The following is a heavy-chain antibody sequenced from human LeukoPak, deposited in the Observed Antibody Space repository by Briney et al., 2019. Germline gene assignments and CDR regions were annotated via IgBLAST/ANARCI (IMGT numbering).Heavy chain of an antibody. Sequence: GGSLRLSCAASGFTFSSYAMHWVRQAPGKGLEWVAVISYDGSNKYYADSVKGRFTISRDNSKNTLYLQMNSLRAEDTAVYYCARDYGYWGQGTLVTVSS. CDR1: GFTFSSYA. J-gene: IGHJ4*02. D-gene: IGHD3-10*01. V-gene: IGHV3-30*01. CDR3: ARDYGY. CDR2: ISYDGSNK.